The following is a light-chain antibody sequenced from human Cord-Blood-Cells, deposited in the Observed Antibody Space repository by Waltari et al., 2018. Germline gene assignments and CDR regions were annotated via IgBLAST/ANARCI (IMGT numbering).Light chain of an antibody. CDR3: QQYDNLP. CDR1: QDISNY. J-gene: IGKJ4*01. Sequence: IQMPKSPSSLSASVEDRYTITFQASQDISNYLNWYQQKPGKATNLLIYDASNFETGVPSRFSGSGSGTDFTFTISSLQPEDIATYYCQQYDNLPFGGGTKVEIK. V-gene: IGKV1-33*01. CDR2: DAS.